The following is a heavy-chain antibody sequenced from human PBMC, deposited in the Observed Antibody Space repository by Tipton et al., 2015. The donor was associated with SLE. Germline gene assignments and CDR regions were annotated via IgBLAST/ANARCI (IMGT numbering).Heavy chain of an antibody. CDR2: IRYDGSNK. CDR3: AKDLSDIVVDEYFQH. V-gene: IGHV3-30*02. Sequence: SLRLSCAASGFTFSSYGMHWVRQAPGKGLEWVAFIRYDGSNKYYADSVKGRFTISRDNSKNTLYLQMNSLRAEDTAVYYCAKDLSDIVVDEYFQHWGQGTLVTVSS. CDR1: GFTFSSYG. J-gene: IGHJ1*01. D-gene: IGHD2-21*01.